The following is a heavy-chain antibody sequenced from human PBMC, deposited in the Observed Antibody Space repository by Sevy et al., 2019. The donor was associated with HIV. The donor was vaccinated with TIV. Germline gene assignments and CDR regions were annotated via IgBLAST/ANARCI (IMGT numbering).Heavy chain of an antibody. V-gene: IGHV3-53*01. Sequence: GGSLRLSCVVSGFSVSTNYVSWVRQAPGKGLKWVSAIYSGGNTYYADSVKGRFTISRDNSKNTVYLQINGLRAEDTAFYYCARETLSGYNVWGQGTLVTVSS. J-gene: IGHJ4*02. D-gene: IGHD5-12*01. CDR2: IYSGGNT. CDR3: ARETLSGYNV. CDR1: GFSVSTNY.